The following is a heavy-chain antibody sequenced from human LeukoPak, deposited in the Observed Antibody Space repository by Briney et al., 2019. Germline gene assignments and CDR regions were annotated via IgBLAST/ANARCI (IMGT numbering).Heavy chain of an antibody. CDR1: GFTFSSYA. V-gene: IGHV3-23*01. Sequence: PGGSLRLSCAASGFTFSSYAMSWVRQAPGKGLEWVSAISGSGGSTYYADSVKGRFTISRDNSKNTLYLQMNSLRVEDTAVYYCARRYCSGGSCYPIVDYWGQGTLVTVSS. CDR2: ISGSGGST. CDR3: ARRYCSGGSCYPIVDY. D-gene: IGHD2-15*01. J-gene: IGHJ4*02.